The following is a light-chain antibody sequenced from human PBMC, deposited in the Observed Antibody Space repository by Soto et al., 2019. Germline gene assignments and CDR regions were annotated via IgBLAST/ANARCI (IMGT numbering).Light chain of an antibody. CDR3: QQFNSYPLT. J-gene: IGKJ4*01. V-gene: IGKV1-13*02. CDR2: DAS. CDR1: QGISSA. Sequence: AIPLTQSPSSLSASVGDRVTITCRASQGISSALAWYQQKPGKAPKLLIYDASSLESGVPSRFSGSGSGTDFPITISSLQPADFATYYCQQFNSYPLTFGGGTKVEIK.